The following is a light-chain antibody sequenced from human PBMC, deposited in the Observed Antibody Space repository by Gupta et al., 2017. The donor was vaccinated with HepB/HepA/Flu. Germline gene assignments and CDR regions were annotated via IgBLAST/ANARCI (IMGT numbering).Light chain of an antibody. J-gene: IGKJ4*01. CDR2: EAS. V-gene: IGKV3-11*01. Sequence: EIVLTQSPATLPLSPGERATLSCRASQSVSSYLAWDQQKPGQAPRLSSYEASSSATGIKGRFSGSGSETDFTRTRSSIEADDCEGDYGPQHNTFGRGTKLEI. CDR3: PQHNT. CDR1: QSVSSY.